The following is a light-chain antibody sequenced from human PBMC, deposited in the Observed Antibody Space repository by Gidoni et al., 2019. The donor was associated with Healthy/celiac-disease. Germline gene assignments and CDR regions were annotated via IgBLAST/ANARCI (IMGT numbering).Light chain of an antibody. J-gene: IGKJ3*01. CDR2: WAS. CDR1: QSVLYSSNNKNY. CDR3: QQYYSTLCT. V-gene: IGKV4-1*01. Sequence: DIVMTQSPDSLAVSLGERATINCKSSQSVLYSSNNKNYLAWYQQKPGQPPKLLIYWASTRESGVPDRFSGSGSGTDFTLTISSLQAEDVAVYYCQQYYSTLCTFXPXTKVDIK.